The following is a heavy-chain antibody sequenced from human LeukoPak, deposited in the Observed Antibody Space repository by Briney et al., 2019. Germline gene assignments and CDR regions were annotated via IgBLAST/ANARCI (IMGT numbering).Heavy chain of an antibody. V-gene: IGHV4-39*01. D-gene: IGHD3-22*01. CDR3: ARDHSSGYFFRSF. CDR2: IYYSGST. J-gene: IGHJ4*02. CDR1: GGSISSSSYY. Sequence: SETLSLTCTVSGGSISSSSYYWGWIRQPPGKGLDWLGSIYYSGSTYYNPSLKSRVTISIDTSKNQFSLKLSSVSAAGTAVYYFARDHSSGYFFRSFWGQGTLVSVSS.